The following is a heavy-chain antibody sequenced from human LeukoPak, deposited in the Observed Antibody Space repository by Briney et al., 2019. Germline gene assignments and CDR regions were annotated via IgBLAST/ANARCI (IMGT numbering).Heavy chain of an antibody. Sequence: ASVKVSCKASGYTFTTYDINWVRQATGQGLEWMGWMNPHSGNTGYAQKFQGRVTMTRDTSMNTAYMELSSLTSDDTAVYYCTRAPFPGIYWGQGTPVTVSS. CDR3: TRAPFPGIY. V-gene: IGHV1-8*01. J-gene: IGHJ4*02. CDR2: MNPHSGNT. D-gene: IGHD3-10*01. CDR1: GYTFTTYD.